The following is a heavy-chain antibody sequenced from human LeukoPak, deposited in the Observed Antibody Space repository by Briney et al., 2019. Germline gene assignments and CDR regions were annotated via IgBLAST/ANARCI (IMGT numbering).Heavy chain of an antibody. Sequence: GGSLRLSCSASGFPFSSYAMHWVRQAPGKGLEYVSAISDSGGSTYYADSVKGRFTISRDTSKNTLYLQMSSLRAEDTAVYFCVRGYSFGPYGMDVWGQGTTVTVSS. V-gene: IGHV3-64D*09. CDR1: GFPFSSYA. J-gene: IGHJ6*02. CDR3: VRGYSFGPYGMDV. D-gene: IGHD2-15*01. CDR2: ISDSGGST.